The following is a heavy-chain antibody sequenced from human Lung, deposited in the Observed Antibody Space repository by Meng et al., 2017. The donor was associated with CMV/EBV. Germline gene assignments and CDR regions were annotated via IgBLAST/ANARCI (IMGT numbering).Heavy chain of an antibody. J-gene: IGHJ4*02. CDR1: GFTFSSYW. CDR3: AREQWLHPILEH. Sequence: ESXKISXADSGFTFSSYWMSWVRQAPGKGPEWVANIKEDGSVKYYVDSVKGRFTISRDNAKKSLYLQMNSLRAEDTAVYYCAREQWLHPILEHWGQGTLVTGAS. D-gene: IGHD5-12*01. CDR2: IKEDGSVK. V-gene: IGHV3-7*01.